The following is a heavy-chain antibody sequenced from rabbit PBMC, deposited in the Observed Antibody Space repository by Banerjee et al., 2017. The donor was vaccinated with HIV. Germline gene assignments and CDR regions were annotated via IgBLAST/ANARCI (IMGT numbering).Heavy chain of an antibody. CDR2: IDPVFGSI. CDR1: GFSFSSSYY. V-gene: IGHV1S40*01. CDR3: VSYDDYGDRNL. J-gene: IGHJ4*01. D-gene: IGHD2-1*01. Sequence: QSLVESGGGLVQPEGSLTLTCTASGFSFSSSYYMCWVRQAPGKGLEWIGYIDPVFGSIHYASWVNGRFTISDHNAQNTLYLQLNSLTAADTATYFCVSYDDYGDRNLWGPGTLVTVS.